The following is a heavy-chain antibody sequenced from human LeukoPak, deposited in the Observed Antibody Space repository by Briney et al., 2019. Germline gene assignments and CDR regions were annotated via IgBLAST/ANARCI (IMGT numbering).Heavy chain of an antibody. CDR1: GFSFSDYY. CDR3: ARDGKAAAVDAFDI. J-gene: IGHJ3*02. D-gene: IGHD6-13*01. CDR2: ISSSSSYA. Sequence: GGSLRLSCAVSGFSFSDYYMSWVRQAPGEGLEWISYISSSSSYANYADSVKGRFTIFRDNAKNSLYLQMNSLRAEDTAVYYCARDGKAAAVDAFDIWGQGTMVTVSS. V-gene: IGHV3-11*06.